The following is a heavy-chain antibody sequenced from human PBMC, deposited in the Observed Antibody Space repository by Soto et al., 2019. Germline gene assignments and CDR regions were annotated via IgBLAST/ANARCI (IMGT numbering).Heavy chain of an antibody. Sequence: EVQLVESGGGLVQPGGSLRLSCAASGFTFSRYWIHWVRQAPGKGLVWVARSNSDGSVTRYADSVKGRFTISRDNAKNTVYLEMNSLRAEDTAVYYCARMYSGSAYYGMDVWGHGTTDTVSS. CDR1: GFTFSRYW. CDR2: SNSDGSVT. J-gene: IGHJ6*02. V-gene: IGHV3-74*01. D-gene: IGHD1-26*01. CDR3: ARMYSGSAYYGMDV.